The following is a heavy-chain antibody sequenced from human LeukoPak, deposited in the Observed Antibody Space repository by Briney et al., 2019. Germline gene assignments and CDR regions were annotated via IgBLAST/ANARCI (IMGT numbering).Heavy chain of an antibody. J-gene: IGHJ4*02. CDR1: GYTFTGYY. Sequence: APVKVSCKASGYTFTGYYMHWVRQAPGQGLEWMGWINPNSGGTNYAQKFQGRVTMTRDTSISTAYMELSRLRSDDTAVYYCARLLTPQYCGGDCLTFDYWGQGTLVTVSS. D-gene: IGHD2-21*02. CDR3: ARLLTPQYCGGDCLTFDY. V-gene: IGHV1-2*02. CDR2: INPNSGGT.